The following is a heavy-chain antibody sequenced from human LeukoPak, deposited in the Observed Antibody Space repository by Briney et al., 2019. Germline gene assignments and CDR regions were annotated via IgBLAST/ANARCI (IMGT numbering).Heavy chain of an antibody. CDR3: ARAHSSGWNDAFDI. J-gene: IGHJ3*02. V-gene: IGHV1-2*02. CDR1: GYTFTGYY. Sequence: ASVKVSCKASGYTFTGYYMHWVRQAPGQGLEWMGWINPNSGGTNYAQKFQGRVTMTRDTSISTAYMELSRLRSDDTAVYYCARAHSSGWNDAFDIWGQGTMVTVSS. D-gene: IGHD6-19*01. CDR2: INPNSGGT.